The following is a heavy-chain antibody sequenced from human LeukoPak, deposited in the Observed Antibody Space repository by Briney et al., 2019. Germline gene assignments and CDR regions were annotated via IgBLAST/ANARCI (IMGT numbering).Heavy chain of an antibody. D-gene: IGHD1-26*01. V-gene: IGHV3-7*01. Sequence: GGSLRLSCAASGFTFSSYWMSWVRQAPGKGLEWVANIKQDGSEKYYVDSVKGRFTISRDNARNSLYLQMNSLRAEDTAVYYCAREGYSEILGAFDLWGQGTMVTVSS. J-gene: IGHJ3*01. CDR1: GFTFSSYW. CDR2: IKQDGSEK. CDR3: AREGYSEILGAFDL.